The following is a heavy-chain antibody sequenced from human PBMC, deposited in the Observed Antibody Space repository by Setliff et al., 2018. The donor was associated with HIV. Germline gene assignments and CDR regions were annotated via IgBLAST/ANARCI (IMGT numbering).Heavy chain of an antibody. CDR3: ARAYYHHSGAYWSTDYYYYYMDV. V-gene: IGHV3-7*03. Sequence: PGGSLRLSCACSGFSFGDYWMTWVRQAPGKGLEWVASIREDATSKYYVGSVKGRFTISRDNAKNSLYLQMDSLRAEDTAVYYCARAYYHHSGAYWSTDYYYYYMDVWGKGTTVTVSS. D-gene: IGHD3-22*01. CDR1: GFSFGDYW. CDR2: IREDATSK. J-gene: IGHJ6*03.